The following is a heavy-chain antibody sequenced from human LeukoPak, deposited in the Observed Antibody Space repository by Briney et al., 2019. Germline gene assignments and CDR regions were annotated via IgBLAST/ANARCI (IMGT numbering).Heavy chain of an antibody. CDR2: IYYSGTT. Sequence: PSETLSLTCTVSGGSISTTSYFWAWIRQPPGEGLEWIGSIYYSGTTYYNSSLKSRVTISVERSKNHFSLNLSSLTAADTAVYYCARGRVSSSTWYSTYYYFFYMDFWGKGTTVTVSS. D-gene: IGHD4-11*01. CDR1: GGSISTTSYF. J-gene: IGHJ6*03. CDR3: ARGRVSSSTWYSTYYYFFYMDF. V-gene: IGHV4-39*07.